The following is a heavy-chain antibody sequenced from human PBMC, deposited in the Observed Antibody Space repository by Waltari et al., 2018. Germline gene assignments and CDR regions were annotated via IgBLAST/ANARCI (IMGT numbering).Heavy chain of an antibody. J-gene: IGHJ4*02. CDR2: MSSTGAA. D-gene: IGHD3-10*01. V-gene: IGHV4-31*03. Sequence: QVQLQESGPGLVKPSQPLSLTCSVSGGSFSSYIYYWSWIRQHPGRGLEWIGYMSSTGAAYYTPSLRSRVTISLDTSKNHFSLELTAVTAADTAVYYCARGGAYGSGTYFLDYWGQGTPVTVSS. CDR3: ARGGAYGSGTYFLDY. CDR1: GGSFSSYIYY.